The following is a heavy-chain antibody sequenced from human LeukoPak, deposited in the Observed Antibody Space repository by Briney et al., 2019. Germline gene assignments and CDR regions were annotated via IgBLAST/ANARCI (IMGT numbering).Heavy chain of an antibody. V-gene: IGHV3-30*03. D-gene: IGHD3-22*01. Sequence: PGRSLRLSCAASGFTFSSYGMHWVRQAPGKGLEWVAVISYDGSNKYYADSVKGRFTISRDNSKNTLYLQMNSLRAEDTAVYYCARDLGSSTTMIVIWSEGGFDYWGQGTLVTVSS. J-gene: IGHJ4*02. CDR2: ISYDGSNK. CDR1: GFTFSSYG. CDR3: ARDLGSSTTMIVIWSEGGFDY.